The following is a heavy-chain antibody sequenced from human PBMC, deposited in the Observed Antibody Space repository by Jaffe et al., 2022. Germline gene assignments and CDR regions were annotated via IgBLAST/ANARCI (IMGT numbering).Heavy chain of an antibody. CDR1: GGTFSSYA. V-gene: IGHV1-69*05. Sequence: QVQLVQSGAEVKKPGSSVKVSCKASGGTFSSYAISWVRQAPGQGLEWMGGIIPIFGTANYAQKFQGRVTITTDESTSTAYMELSSLRSEDTAVYYCARVGAAGHYYYYYYMDVWGKGTTVTVSS. J-gene: IGHJ6*03. CDR3: ARVGAAGHYYYYYYMDV. CDR2: IIPIFGTA. D-gene: IGHD6-13*01.